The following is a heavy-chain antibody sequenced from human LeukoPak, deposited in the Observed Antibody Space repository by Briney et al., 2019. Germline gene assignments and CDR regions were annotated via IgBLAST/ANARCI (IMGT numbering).Heavy chain of an antibody. D-gene: IGHD3-10*01. J-gene: IGHJ4*02. CDR1: GYTLTEIS. CDR2: ET. Sequence: ASVTLSCKVSGYTLTEISMYWVRQAPGKGLGETLYAQKFQGRVTMTEDTSTDTAYMELSSLRSEDTAVYFCARGPIGAPDYYFDYWGQGALVSASS. V-gene: IGHV1-24*01. CDR3: ARGPIGAPDYYFDY.